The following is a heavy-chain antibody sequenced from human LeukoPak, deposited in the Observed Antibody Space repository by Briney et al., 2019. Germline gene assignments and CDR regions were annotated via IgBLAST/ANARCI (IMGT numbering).Heavy chain of an antibody. D-gene: IGHD3-3*01. V-gene: IGHV4-59*12. CDR1: GGSISNY. CDR3: ARGHYDFWSGFDY. J-gene: IGHJ4*02. Sequence: SETLSLTCTVSGGSISNYWSWIRQPPGKGLEWIGYISYSGSTNYNPSLKSRVTISVDTSKNQFSLKLSSVTAADTAVYYCARGHYDFWSGFDYWGQGTLVTISS. CDR2: ISYSGST.